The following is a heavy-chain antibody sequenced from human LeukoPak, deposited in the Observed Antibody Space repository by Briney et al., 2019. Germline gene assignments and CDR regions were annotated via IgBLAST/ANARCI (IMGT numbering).Heavy chain of an antibody. J-gene: IGHJ4*02. CDR1: GGSFSGYY. D-gene: IGHD3-22*01. CDR3: ASEYYDSSGYYLVVDY. Sequence: SETLSLTCAVYGGSFSGYYWSWIRQPPGKGLEWIGEINHSGSTNYNPSLKSRVTISVDTSKNQFSLKLSSVTAADTAVYYCASEYYDSSGYYLVVDYWGQGTLVTVSS. CDR2: INHSGST. V-gene: IGHV4-34*01.